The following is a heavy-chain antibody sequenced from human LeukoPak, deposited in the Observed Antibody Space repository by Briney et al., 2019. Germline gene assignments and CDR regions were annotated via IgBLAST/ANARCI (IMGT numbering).Heavy chain of an antibody. CDR1: GGSINSGSYY. D-gene: IGHD3-9*01. Sequence: SETLSLTCTVSGGSINSGSYYWSWIRQPAGKGLEWIGRIYTSGSTNYNPSLKSRVTISVDTSKNQFSLKLNSVTAADTAVYYCAREDIHILTDYHRRELYWYFDLWGRGTLVTVSS. V-gene: IGHV4-61*02. J-gene: IGHJ2*01. CDR2: IYTSGST. CDR3: AREDIHILTDYHRRELYWYFDL.